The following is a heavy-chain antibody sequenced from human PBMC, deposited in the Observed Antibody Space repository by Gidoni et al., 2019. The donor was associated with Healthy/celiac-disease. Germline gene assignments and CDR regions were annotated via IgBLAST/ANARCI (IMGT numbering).Heavy chain of an antibody. CDR2: ISYDGSNK. J-gene: IGHJ4*02. CDR3: AKDWGGSSGWYFDY. CDR1: GFTFSSYG. D-gene: IGHD6-19*01. V-gene: IGHV3-30*18. Sequence: QVQLVASGGGVVQPGRSLRLSCAASGFTFSSYGMHWVRQAPGKGLEWVAVISYDGSNKYYADSVKGRFTISRDNSKNTLYLQMNSLRAEDTAVYYCAKDWGGSSGWYFDYWGQGTLVTVSS.